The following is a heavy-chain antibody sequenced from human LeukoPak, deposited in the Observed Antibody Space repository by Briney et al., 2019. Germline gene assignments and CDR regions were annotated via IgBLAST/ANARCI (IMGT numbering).Heavy chain of an antibody. D-gene: IGHD3-10*01. V-gene: IGHV3-30*18. CDR2: ISYDGSNK. J-gene: IGHJ4*02. CDR1: GFTFSSYG. CDR3: AKEGYERGFDY. Sequence: PGGSLRLSCAASGFTFSSYGMHWVRQAPGKGLEWVAVISYDGSNKYYADSVKGRFTISRDNSKNTLYLQMNGLRAEDTAVYYRAKEGYERGFDYWGQGTLVTVSS.